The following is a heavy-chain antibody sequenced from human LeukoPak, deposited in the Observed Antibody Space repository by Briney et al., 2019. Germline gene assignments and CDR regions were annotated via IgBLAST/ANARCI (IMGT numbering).Heavy chain of an antibody. J-gene: IGHJ1*01. D-gene: IGHD4-17*01. CDR3: ARDATGDGDLES. V-gene: IGHV3-23*01. CDR2: ISTSGST. Sequence: GGSLRLSCAGSGFTFSTYGMSWVRQAPGKGLERVSGISTSGSTYYADPVKGRFTISRDNSKNTLYLQMNSLRYEDTALYYCARDATGDGDLESWGQGTLVTVSP. CDR1: GFTFSTYG.